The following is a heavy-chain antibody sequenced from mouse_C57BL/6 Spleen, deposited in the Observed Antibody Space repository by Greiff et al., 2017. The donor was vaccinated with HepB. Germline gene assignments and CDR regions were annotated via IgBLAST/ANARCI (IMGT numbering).Heavy chain of an antibody. CDR1: GYTFTSYW. CDR3: ARKWDDYFDY. D-gene: IGHD1-3*01. Sequence: QVQLKQPGAELVKPGASVKLSCKASGYTFTSYWMQWVKQRPGQGLEWIGEIDPSDSYTNYNQKFKGKATLTVDTSSSTAYMQLSSLTSEDSAVYYCARKWDDYFDYWGQGTTLTVSS. J-gene: IGHJ2*01. V-gene: IGHV1-50*01. CDR2: IDPSDSYT.